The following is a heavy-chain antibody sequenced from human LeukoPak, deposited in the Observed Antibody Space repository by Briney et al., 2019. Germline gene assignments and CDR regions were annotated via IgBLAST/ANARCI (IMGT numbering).Heavy chain of an antibody. D-gene: IGHD2-21*02. CDR3: ARNQSPTWVTSEQTLDY. Sequence: ASVKVSCKASGGTFSSYAISWVRQAPGQGLEWMGSIIPILGIANYAQKFQGRVTITADKSTSTAYMELSSLRSEDTAAYYCARNQSPTWVTSEQTLDYWGQGTLVSVSS. J-gene: IGHJ4*02. CDR2: IIPILGIA. V-gene: IGHV1-69*04. CDR1: GGTFSSYA.